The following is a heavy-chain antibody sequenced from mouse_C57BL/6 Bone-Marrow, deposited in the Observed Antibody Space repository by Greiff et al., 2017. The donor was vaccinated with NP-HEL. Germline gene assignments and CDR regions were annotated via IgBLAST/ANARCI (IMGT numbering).Heavy chain of an antibody. CDR3: ARTRGSSYYWYFDV. V-gene: IGHV8-8*01. CDR1: GFSLSTFGMG. J-gene: IGHJ1*03. CDR2: IWWDDDK. Sequence: QVTLKECGPGILQPSQSLSLTCSFSGFSLSTFGMGVGWIRQPSGKGLEWLAHIWWDDDKYYNPALKSRLTISKDTSKNQVFLKIANVDTADTATYYCARTRGSSYYWYFDVWGTGTTVTVSS. D-gene: IGHD1-1*01.